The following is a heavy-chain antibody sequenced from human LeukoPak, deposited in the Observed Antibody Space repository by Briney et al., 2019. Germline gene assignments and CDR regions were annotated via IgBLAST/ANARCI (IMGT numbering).Heavy chain of an antibody. J-gene: IGHJ4*02. CDR2: IYSSGST. Sequence: PSETLSLTCTVSGGSISSYYWSWIRRPPGKGLEWIGYIYSSGSTRYNPSLKSRVTISVDTSKNQFSLKLSSVTAAGTAVYYCARQRYSGYDYFDYWGQGTLVTVSS. D-gene: IGHD5-12*01. V-gene: IGHV4-59*08. CDR3: ARQRYSGYDYFDY. CDR1: GGSISSYY.